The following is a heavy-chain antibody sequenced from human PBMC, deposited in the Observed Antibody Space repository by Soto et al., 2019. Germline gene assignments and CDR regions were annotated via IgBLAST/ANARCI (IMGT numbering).Heavy chain of an antibody. V-gene: IGHV4-31*03. CDR2: IYYSGST. CDR1: GGSVSSGGYY. CDR3: AIAYGDSTFLPNYFTY. D-gene: IGHD4-17*01. Sequence: SETLSLTCTVSGGSVSSGGYYWSWIRQHPGKGLEWIGYIYYSGSTYYNPSLKSRVTLSVDTSSKNQFSLKLSSVTAADTAVYFCAIAYGDSTFLPNYFTYWGQGTLVTVSS. J-gene: IGHJ4*02.